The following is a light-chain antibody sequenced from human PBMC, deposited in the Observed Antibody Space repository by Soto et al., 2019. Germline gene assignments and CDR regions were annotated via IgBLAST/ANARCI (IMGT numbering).Light chain of an antibody. CDR3: QQYSDSSGA. V-gene: IGKV1-27*01. Sequence: DIQMTQSPSSVSASVGDRVTITCRASQGISSYLAWYQQKPGKVPKLLIHAASTLQSGVPSRFSGSGSGTDFTLTISSLQPDDFATYYCQQYSDSSGAFGQGTKVDIK. CDR2: AAS. J-gene: IGKJ1*01. CDR1: QGISSY.